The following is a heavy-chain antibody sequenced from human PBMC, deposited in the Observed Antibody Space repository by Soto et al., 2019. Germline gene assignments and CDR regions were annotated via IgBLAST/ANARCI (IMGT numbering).Heavy chain of an antibody. Sequence: GASVKVSCKASGYTFTSYYMHWVRQAPGQGLEWMGIINPSGGSTSYAQKFQGRVTMTRDTSTSTVYMELSSLRSEDTAVYYCARGLVPYSSSSKDYYYGMDVWGQGTTVTVSS. CDR3: ARGLVPYSSSSKDYYYGMDV. J-gene: IGHJ6*02. D-gene: IGHD6-6*01. CDR2: INPSGGST. V-gene: IGHV1-46*01. CDR1: GYTFTSYY.